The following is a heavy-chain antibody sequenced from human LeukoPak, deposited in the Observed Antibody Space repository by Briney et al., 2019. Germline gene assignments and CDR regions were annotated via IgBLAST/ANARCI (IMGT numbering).Heavy chain of an antibody. CDR3: ARVYQSAEYYFDY. CDR2: IYYTGST. D-gene: IGHD2-2*01. Sequence: SETLSLTCTVSGGSIGSYYWSWIRQPPGKGLEWIGYIYYTGSTEYHPSLKSRVTISLDTSKNQFSLKLTSMTAADTAVYYCARVYQSAEYYFDYWGQGNLVSVSS. V-gene: IGHV4-59*01. CDR1: GGSIGSYY. J-gene: IGHJ4*02.